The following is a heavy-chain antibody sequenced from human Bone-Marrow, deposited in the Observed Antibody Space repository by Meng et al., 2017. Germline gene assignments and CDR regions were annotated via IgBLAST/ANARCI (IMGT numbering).Heavy chain of an antibody. CDR3: ARVYCTNGVCYYYFDY. V-gene: IGHV1-2*02. Sequence: ASVKVSCKASGYTFTGYYMHWLRQAPGQGLEWMGWINPNSGGTNYAQKFQGRVTMTRDTSISTAYMELSRLRSDDTAVYYCARVYCTNGVCYYYFDYWGQGTLVTVSS. CDR2: INPNSGGT. J-gene: IGHJ4*02. CDR1: GYTFTGYY. D-gene: IGHD2-8*01.